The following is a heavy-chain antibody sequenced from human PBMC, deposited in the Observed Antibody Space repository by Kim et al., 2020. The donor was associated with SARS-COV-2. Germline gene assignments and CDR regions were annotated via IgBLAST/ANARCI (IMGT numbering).Heavy chain of an antibody. CDR2: INPYSGDK. CDR1: GYTFTGHH. J-gene: IGHJ6*02. V-gene: IGHV1-2*06. Sequence: ASVKVSCKASGYTFTGHHMHWVRQASGQGLEWMGRINPYSGDKNYPQKFQGRVTMTRDTSINTAYMELSSLRSEDTAMYYCARVVYCGGDCSSHYYYGLDVWGQGTTVSVSS. D-gene: IGHD2-21*02. CDR3: ARVVYCGGDCSSHYYYGLDV.